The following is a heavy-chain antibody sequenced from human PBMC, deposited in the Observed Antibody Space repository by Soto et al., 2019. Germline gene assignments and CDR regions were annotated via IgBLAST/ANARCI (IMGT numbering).Heavy chain of an antibody. D-gene: IGHD2-8*01. CDR2: IYYSGST. CDR1: GGSVSSGSYY. V-gene: IGHV4-61*01. J-gene: IGHJ3*02. Sequence: SETLSLTCTVSGGSVSSGSYYWSWIRQPPGKGLEWIGYIYYSGSTNYNPSLKSRVTISVDTSKNQFSLKLSSVTAADTAVYYCARVEIRGYCTNGVCSPAPDAFGIWGQGTMVTVSS. CDR3: ARVEIRGYCTNGVCSPAPDAFGI.